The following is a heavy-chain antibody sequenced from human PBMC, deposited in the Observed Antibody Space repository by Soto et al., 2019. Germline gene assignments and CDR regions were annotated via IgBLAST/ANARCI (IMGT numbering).Heavy chain of an antibody. Sequence: EVQLLESGGGLVQPGGSLRLSCAASGFTFDSYAMSWVRQAPGKGLEWVSSISSSGVTTYFADSVKGRFTISRDNSRATLYLQMNSLGAEDTAVYYCAKVRASGSAAGTDFDYWGQGTLVTVSS. CDR2: ISSSGVTT. D-gene: IGHD6-13*01. CDR1: GFTFDSYA. V-gene: IGHV3-23*01. J-gene: IGHJ4*02. CDR3: AKVRASGSAAGTDFDY.